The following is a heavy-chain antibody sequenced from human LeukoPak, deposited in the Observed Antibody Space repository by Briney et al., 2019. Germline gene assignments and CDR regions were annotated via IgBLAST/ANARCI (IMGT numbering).Heavy chain of an antibody. V-gene: IGHV4-59*01. Sequence: SETLSLTCTVSGGSISSYYWSWIRQPPGKGLEWIGSIYYSGSTNYNPSLKSRVTISVDTSKNQFSLKLSSVTAADTAVYYCVRVKGGDYSGDAFHIWGQGTMVTVSS. J-gene: IGHJ3*02. CDR3: VRVKGGDYSGDAFHI. CDR2: IYYSGST. CDR1: GGSISSYY. D-gene: IGHD2-21*02.